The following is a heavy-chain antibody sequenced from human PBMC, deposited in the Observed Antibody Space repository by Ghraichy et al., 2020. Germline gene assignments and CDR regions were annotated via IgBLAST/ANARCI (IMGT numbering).Heavy chain of an antibody. D-gene: IGHD2-15*01. CDR3: ARPQERYCSGGSCYPPYYYYGMDV. V-gene: IGHV1-69*13. Sequence: SVKVSSKASGGTFSSYAISWVRQAPGQGLEWMGGIIPIFGTANYAQKFQGRVTITADESTSTAYMELSSLRSEDTAVYYCARPQERYCSGGSCYPPYYYYGMDVWGQGTTVTVSS. J-gene: IGHJ6*02. CDR2: IIPIFGTA. CDR1: GGTFSSYA.